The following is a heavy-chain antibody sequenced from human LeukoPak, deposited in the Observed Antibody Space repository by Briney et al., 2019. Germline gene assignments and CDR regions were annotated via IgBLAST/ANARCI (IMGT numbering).Heavy chain of an antibody. D-gene: IGHD3-10*01. CDR1: GFTFSRYE. Sequence: GGSLRLSCAASGFTFSRYEMNWVRQAPGEGLEWVPYISSSGDTIYYADSVKGRFTISRDNAKNSLYLQMNSLRVGDTAIYYCASGVYYGSGVYRYDYYWGQGTLVTVSS. CDR3: ASGVYYGSGVYRYDYY. CDR2: ISSSGDTI. J-gene: IGHJ4*02. V-gene: IGHV3-48*03.